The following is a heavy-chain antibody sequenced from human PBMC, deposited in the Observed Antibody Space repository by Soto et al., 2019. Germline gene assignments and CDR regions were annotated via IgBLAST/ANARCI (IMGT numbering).Heavy chain of an antibody. V-gene: IGHV4-59*01. CDR1: GGSISTYY. J-gene: IGHJ5*02. Sequence: SETLSLTCTLSGGSISTYYWNWIRQPPGKGLEWIGYIYYLGRTNYNPSLRGRVTMSIDTSKNQFSLRLSSVTAADTAVYYCGRDAHPLGGFAPGGQGPRVTVP. CDR2: IYYLGRT. D-gene: IGHD3-16*01. CDR3: GRDAHPLGGFAP.